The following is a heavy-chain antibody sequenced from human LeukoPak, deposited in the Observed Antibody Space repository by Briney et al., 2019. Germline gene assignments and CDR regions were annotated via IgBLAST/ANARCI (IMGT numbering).Heavy chain of an antibody. V-gene: IGHV1-2*02. D-gene: IGHD1-26*01. CDR3: ARSIGGSYPLVDY. CDR2: INPNSGGT. CDR1: GYTFTGYY. Sequence: GASVKVSCTASGYTFTGYYMHWVRQAPGQGLEWMGWINPNSGGTNYAQKFQGRVTMTRDTSISTAYMELSRLRSDDTAVYYCARSIGGSYPLVDYWGQGTLVTVSS. J-gene: IGHJ4*02.